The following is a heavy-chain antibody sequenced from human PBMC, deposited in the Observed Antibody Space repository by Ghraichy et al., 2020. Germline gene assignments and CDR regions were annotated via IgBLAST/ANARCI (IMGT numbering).Heavy chain of an antibody. Sequence: SETLSLTCAVYGGSFSGYYWSWIRQAPGKGLEWIGQINHSGSTNYNPSLKSRITISIDTSNNQFSLKLSSVTAADTAVFYCARTPPYCSGAICQPTFFDYWGQGTLVTVSS. CDR2: INHSGST. CDR3: ARTPPYCSGAICQPTFFDY. J-gene: IGHJ4*02. V-gene: IGHV4-34*01. D-gene: IGHD2-15*01. CDR1: GGSFSGYY.